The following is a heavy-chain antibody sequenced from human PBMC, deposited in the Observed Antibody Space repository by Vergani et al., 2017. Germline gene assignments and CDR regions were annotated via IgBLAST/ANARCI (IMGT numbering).Heavy chain of an antibody. Sequence: EVQMVESGGGLVKPGGSLRLSCVASGFTFSHYSMNWVRQAPEKGLEWVSSISGNNDDVYYADSVKGRFTISRDNAKNSLYLDMSSLRAEDTAVYYCARDRLEVGEYGSGSYYRYYYYMDVWGEGTTVTVSS. J-gene: IGHJ6*03. CDR2: ISGNNDDV. CDR3: ARDRLEVGEYGSGSYYRYYYYMDV. D-gene: IGHD3-10*01. V-gene: IGHV3-21*01. CDR1: GFTFSHYS.